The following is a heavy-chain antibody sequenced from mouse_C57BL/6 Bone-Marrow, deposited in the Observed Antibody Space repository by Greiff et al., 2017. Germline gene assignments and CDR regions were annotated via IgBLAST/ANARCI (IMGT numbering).Heavy chain of an antibody. CDR1: GFTFSDYG. Sequence: EVKLVESGGGLVKPGGSLKLSCAASGFTFSDYGMHWVRQAPEKGLEWVAYISSGSSTIYYADTVKGRFTISRDNAKNPLFLQMTSLRSEDTAMYYCARLYYYGSSYYFDYWGQGTTLTVSS. D-gene: IGHD1-1*01. CDR2: ISSGSSTI. CDR3: ARLYYYGSSYYFDY. V-gene: IGHV5-17*01. J-gene: IGHJ2*01.